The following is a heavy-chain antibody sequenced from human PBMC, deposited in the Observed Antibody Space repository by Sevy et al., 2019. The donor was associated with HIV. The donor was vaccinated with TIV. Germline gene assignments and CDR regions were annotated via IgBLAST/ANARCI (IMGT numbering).Heavy chain of an antibody. CDR2: IWFDGSNT. CDR3: ARDLEFYDYGDYGPAFMPDY. CDR1: GFTFSTYG. V-gene: IGHV3-33*01. Sequence: GGSLRLSCAASGFTFSTYGMHWVRQAPGKGLEWVALIWFDGSNTYYADSVKGRFTISRDIAKNTLNLQMNSLRAVDTAVYYCARDLEFYDYGDYGPAFMPDYWGQGTLVTVSS. D-gene: IGHD4-17*01. J-gene: IGHJ4*02.